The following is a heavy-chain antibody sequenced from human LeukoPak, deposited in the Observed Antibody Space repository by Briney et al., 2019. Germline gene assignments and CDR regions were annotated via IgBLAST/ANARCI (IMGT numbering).Heavy chain of an antibody. J-gene: IGHJ6*02. CDR3: ASPRSDIVVVPAASNYYYGMDV. V-gene: IGHV1-69*04. D-gene: IGHD2-2*01. CDR1: GGTFSSYA. CDR2: IIPILGIA. Sequence: SVKVSCKASGGTFSSYAISWVRQAPGQGLEWMGRIIPILGIANYAQKFPGRVTITADKSTSTAYMELSSLRSEDTAVYYCASPRSDIVVVPAASNYYYGMDVWGQGTTVTVSS.